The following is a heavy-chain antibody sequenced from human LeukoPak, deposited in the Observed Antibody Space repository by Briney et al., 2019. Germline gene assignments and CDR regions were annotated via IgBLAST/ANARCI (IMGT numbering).Heavy chain of an antibody. CDR2: ISGSGDST. V-gene: IGHV3-23*01. CDR3: AKDRTYCSSTSCYVPGDFQH. CDR1: GFTFSSYA. Sequence: GGSLRLSCAASGFTFSSYAMSWVRQAPGKGLEWVSAISGSGDSTYYADSVKGRFTISRDNSKNTLYLQMNSLRAEDTAVYYCAKDRTYCSSTSCYVPGDFQHWGQGTLVTVSS. D-gene: IGHD2-2*01. J-gene: IGHJ1*01.